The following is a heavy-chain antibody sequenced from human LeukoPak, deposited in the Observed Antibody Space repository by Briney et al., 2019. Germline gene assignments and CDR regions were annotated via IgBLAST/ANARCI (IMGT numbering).Heavy chain of an antibody. D-gene: IGHD3-10*01. CDR2: IYYSGST. CDR3: ARAPPLITMVRGVIPWFDP. V-gene: IGHV4-39*01. J-gene: IGHJ5*02. CDR1: GGSISSSSYY. Sequence: PSETLSLTCTVSGGSISSSSYYWGWIRQPPGKGLEWIGSIYYSGSTYYNPSLKSRVTISVDTSKNQFSLKLSSVTAADTAVYYCARAPPLITMVRGVIPWFDPWGQGTLVTVSS.